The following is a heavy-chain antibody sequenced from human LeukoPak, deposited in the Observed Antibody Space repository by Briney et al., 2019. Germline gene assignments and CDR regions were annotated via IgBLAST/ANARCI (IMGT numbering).Heavy chain of an antibody. CDR3: AKDGSYDSSGYYFDY. CDR1: GFTFDDYA. V-gene: IGHV3-9*01. J-gene: IGHJ4*02. CDR2: ISWNSGSI. D-gene: IGHD3-22*01. Sequence: PGRSLRLSCAASGFTFDDYAMHWVRQAPGKGLEWVSGISWNSGSIGYADSVKGRFTISRDNAKNSLYLQMNSLRAEDTALYYCAKDGSYDSSGYYFDYWGQGTLDTVSS.